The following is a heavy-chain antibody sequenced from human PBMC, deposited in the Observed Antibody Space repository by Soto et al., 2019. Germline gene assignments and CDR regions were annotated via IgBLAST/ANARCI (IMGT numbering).Heavy chain of an antibody. CDR1: GYTFTNYA. D-gene: IGHD6-13*01. CDR2: ISAYNGNT. Sequence: QVKLVQSGAEVKKPGASVKVSCKASGYTFTNYAFSWVRQAPGQGLEWMGWISAYNGNTNYPQKLQGRVTMTTDTSTSTAYMELRSLRSDDTAVYYCARDLAAAGPFECWGQGTLVTVSS. J-gene: IGHJ4*02. V-gene: IGHV1-18*01. CDR3: ARDLAAAGPFEC.